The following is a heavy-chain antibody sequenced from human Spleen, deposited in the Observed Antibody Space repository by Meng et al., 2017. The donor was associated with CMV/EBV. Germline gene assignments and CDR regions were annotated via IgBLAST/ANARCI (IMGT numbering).Heavy chain of an antibody. CDR1: GDSVSSGNSY. CDR3: AREVFNSFDY. CDR2: IYSTGSS. J-gene: IGHJ4*02. Sequence: VSGDSVSSGNSYCRWIRQPPGKKLEFIGYIYSTGSSKYNPSLRSRVTISGDTSRNQFYLKLSSVTAADTAVYYCAREVFNSFDYWGQGALVTVSS. V-gene: IGHV4-61*01.